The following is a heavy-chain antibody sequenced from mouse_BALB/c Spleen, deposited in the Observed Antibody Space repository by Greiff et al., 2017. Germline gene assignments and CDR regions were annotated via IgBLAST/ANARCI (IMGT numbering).Heavy chain of an antibody. J-gene: IGHJ2*01. V-gene: IGHV5-6-5*01. Sequence: EVKLVESGGGLVKPGGSLKLSCAASGFTFSSYAMSWVRQTPEKRLEWVASISSGGSTYYPDSVKGRFTISRDNARNILYLQMSSLRSEDTAMYYCAREGLRRPPYLDYWGQGTTLTVSS. CDR1: GFTFSSYA. CDR3: AREGLRRPPYLDY. CDR2: ISSGGST. D-gene: IGHD2-4*01.